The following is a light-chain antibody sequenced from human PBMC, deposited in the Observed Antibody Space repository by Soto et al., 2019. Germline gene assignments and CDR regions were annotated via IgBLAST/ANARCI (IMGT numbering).Light chain of an antibody. CDR3: QQYNSWPRT. CDR2: GPS. CDR1: QSVAGN. Sequence: EIVMTQSPATLSVSPGERATLSCRASQSVAGNLAWYQQKPGQAPRLLIYGPSIRATGIPARFSGSGSGTEFTLTISSLQSEDFAVYYCQQYNSWPRTFGQGTKVDI. J-gene: IGKJ1*01. V-gene: IGKV3-15*01.